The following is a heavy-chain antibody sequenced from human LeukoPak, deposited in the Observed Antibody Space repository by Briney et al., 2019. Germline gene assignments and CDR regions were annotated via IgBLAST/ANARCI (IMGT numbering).Heavy chain of an antibody. D-gene: IGHD6-13*01. CDR3: ATWGTAAAGTDY. CDR2: ISWNSGII. CDR1: GFTFHDYA. Sequence: GRSLRLSCAASGFTFHDYAMHWVRQAPGKGLEWVSGISWNSGIIGYADSVKGRFTTSRDNAKNSLYLQMNSLRAEDTAVYYCATWGTAAAGTDYWGQGTLVTVSS. J-gene: IGHJ4*02. V-gene: IGHV3-9*01.